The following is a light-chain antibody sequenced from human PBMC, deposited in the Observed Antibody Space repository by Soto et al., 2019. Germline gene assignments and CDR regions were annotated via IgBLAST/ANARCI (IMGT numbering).Light chain of an antibody. CDR1: QSLSSN. J-gene: IGKJ1*01. Sequence: EIVLTQSPGTLSLSPGERAILSCRASQSLSSNLAWYQQKPGQAPRLLIYGASTRATGIPARFSGSGSGTEFTLTISSLQSEDFAVYYCQQYNNWPPWTFGQGTKVDIK. CDR2: GAS. CDR3: QQYNNWPPWT. V-gene: IGKV3-15*01.